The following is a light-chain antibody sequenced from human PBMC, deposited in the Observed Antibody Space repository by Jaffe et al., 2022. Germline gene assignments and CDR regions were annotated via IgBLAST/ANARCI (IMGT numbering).Light chain of an antibody. Sequence: QSVLTQPPSVSAAPGQKVTISCSGSTSNIGNNYVSWYQQLPETAPKLLIYDNNKRPSGIPDRFSGSKSGTSGTLDITGLQTGDEADYYCGTWDNSLGAGVFGGGTKLTVL. CDR1: TSNIGNNY. CDR3: GTWDNSLGAGV. J-gene: IGLJ3*02. V-gene: IGLV1-51*01. CDR2: DNN.